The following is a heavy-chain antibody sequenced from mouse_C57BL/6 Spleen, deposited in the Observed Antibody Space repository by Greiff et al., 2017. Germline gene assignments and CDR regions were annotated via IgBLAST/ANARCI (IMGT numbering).Heavy chain of an antibody. V-gene: IGHV2-2*01. J-gene: IGHJ2*01. Sequence: QVQLQQSGPGLVQPSQSLSITCTVSGFSLTSYGVHWVRQSPGKGLEWLGVIWSGGSTDYNAAFISRLSISKDNSKSQVFFKMNSLQADDTAIYYCARMRGRREGYFDYWGQGTTLTVSS. CDR1: GFSLTSYG. CDR2: IWSGGST. CDR3: ARMRGRREGYFDY.